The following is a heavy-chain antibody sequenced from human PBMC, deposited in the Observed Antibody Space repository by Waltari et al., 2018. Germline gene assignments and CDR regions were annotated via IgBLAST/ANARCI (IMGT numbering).Heavy chain of an antibody. CDR3: ARSRVWNLGVGAFDI. J-gene: IGHJ3*02. CDR2: VYAAGKT. V-gene: IGHV3-53*02. CDR1: GLTLSRHN. D-gene: IGHD1-1*01. Sequence: EVQLVETGGGPIRPGGSLRLSGAVSGLTLSRHNRGWVRQAPGKGLEWVSIVYAAGKTIYADSVEGRFTISKDNSKSMVYLQLNSLRAEDTAVYFCARSRVWNLGVGAFDIWGQGTLVTVSS.